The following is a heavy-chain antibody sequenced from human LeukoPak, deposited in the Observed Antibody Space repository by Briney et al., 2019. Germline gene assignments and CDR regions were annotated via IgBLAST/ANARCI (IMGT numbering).Heavy chain of an antibody. CDR1: GGSVTTSSFY. CDR3: AKSGPAAGRPDAFDI. J-gene: IGHJ3*02. CDR2: IYYSGIT. V-gene: IGHV4-39*07. Sequence: PSETLSLTCTLSGGSVTTSSFYWAWIRQPPGKGLECIGTIYYSGITCYHSSLKSRVTISVDTSKNQFSLKLNSVTAADTAVYFCAKSGPAAGRPDAFDIWGQGTMVTVSS. D-gene: IGHD2-2*01.